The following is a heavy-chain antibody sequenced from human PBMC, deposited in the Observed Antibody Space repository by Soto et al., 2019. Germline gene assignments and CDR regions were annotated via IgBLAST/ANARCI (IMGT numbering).Heavy chain of an antibody. J-gene: IGHJ4*02. CDR1: GYTFTSYG. CDR3: ARGGYFDSSNYLAY. V-gene: IGHV1-3*01. D-gene: IGHD3-22*01. CDR2: INPGNGNT. Sequence: PSVKVSCKASGYTFTSYGISWVRQAPGRGLEWMGWINPGNGNTKYSQQFQGRVIIDRDTSASTAYMELSSLRSEDTAVYYCARGGYFDSSNYLAYWGLGTLVTVYS.